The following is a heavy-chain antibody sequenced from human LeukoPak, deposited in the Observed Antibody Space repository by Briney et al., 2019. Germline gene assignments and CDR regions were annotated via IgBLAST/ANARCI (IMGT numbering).Heavy chain of an antibody. Sequence: GGSLRLSCAASGFTFSSYGMHWVRQAPGKGLEWVAVISYDGSNKYYADSVKGRFTISSDNSKNTLYLQMNSLRAEDTAVYYCAKEVVPAAMSNWFDPWGQGTLVTVSS. D-gene: IGHD2-2*01. V-gene: IGHV3-30*18. CDR3: AKEVVPAAMSNWFDP. J-gene: IGHJ5*02. CDR1: GFTFSSYG. CDR2: ISYDGSNK.